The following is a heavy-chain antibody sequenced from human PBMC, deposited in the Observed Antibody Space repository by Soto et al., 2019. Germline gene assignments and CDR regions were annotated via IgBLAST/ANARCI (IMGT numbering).Heavy chain of an antibody. V-gene: IGHV3-33*01. CDR3: ARDLTMPLPPRPGSSAFDI. D-gene: IGHD3-10*01. J-gene: IGHJ3*02. CDR2: IWYDGSNK. CDR1: GFTFSSYG. Sequence: GGSLRLSCAASGFTFSSYGMHWVRQAPGKGLEWVAVIWYDGSNKYYADSVKGRFTISRDNSKNTLYLQMNSLRAEDTAVYYCARDLTMPLPPRPGSSAFDIWGQGTMVTVSS.